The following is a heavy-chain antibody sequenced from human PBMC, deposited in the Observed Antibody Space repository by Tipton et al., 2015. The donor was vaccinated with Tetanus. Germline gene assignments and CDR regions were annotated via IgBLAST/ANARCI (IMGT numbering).Heavy chain of an antibody. Sequence: TLSLTCAVSGGSISSGGYSWSWIRQPPGKGLEWIGYIYHSGSTYYNPSLKSRVTISVDRSKNQSSLKLSSVTAADTAVYYCARGTRGGDWFDPWGQGTLVTVSS. CDR2: IYHSGST. CDR3: ARGTRGGDWFDP. J-gene: IGHJ5*02. CDR1: GGSISSGGYS. D-gene: IGHD3-16*01. V-gene: IGHV4-30-2*01.